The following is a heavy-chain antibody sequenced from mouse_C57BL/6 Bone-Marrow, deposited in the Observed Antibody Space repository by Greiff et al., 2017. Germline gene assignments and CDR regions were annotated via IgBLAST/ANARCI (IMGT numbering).Heavy chain of an antibody. J-gene: IGHJ1*03. CDR3: ARRITTVVHWYFDV. CDR2: IWGVGST. D-gene: IGHD1-1*01. Sequence: VQLQQSGPGLVAPSQSLSITCTVSGFSLTSYGVDWVRQSPGKGLEWLGVIWGVGSTNYNSALKSRLSISKDNSKSQVFLKMNRQQTDDTAMYYCARRITTVVHWYFDVWGTGTTVTVSS. CDR1: GFSLTSYG. V-gene: IGHV2-6*01.